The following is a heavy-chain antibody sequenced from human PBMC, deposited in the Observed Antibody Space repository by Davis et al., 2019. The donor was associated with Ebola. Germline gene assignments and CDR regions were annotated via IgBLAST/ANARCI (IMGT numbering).Heavy chain of an antibody. CDR2: MYHNGRA. Sequence: MPGGSLRLSCTVSGYSISSGFSWGWIRQPPGKGLEWIGSMYHNGRANYNPSLKSRVTISLDTSRNQFSLKLTSVTAADTAVYYCARDFVHWGQGTLVPVSS. CDR3: ARDFVH. V-gene: IGHV4-38-2*02. D-gene: IGHD3-16*02. CDR1: GYSISSGFS. J-gene: IGHJ4*02.